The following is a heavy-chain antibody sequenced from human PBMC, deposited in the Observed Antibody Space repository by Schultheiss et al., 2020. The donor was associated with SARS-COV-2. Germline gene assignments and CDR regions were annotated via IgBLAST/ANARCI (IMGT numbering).Heavy chain of an antibody. CDR2: ISWDGGST. V-gene: IGHV3-43*01. CDR1: GFTFDDYT. CDR3: AKESGLCPVGCFDY. J-gene: IGHJ4*02. Sequence: GGSLRLSCAASGFTFDDYTMHWVRQAPGKGLEWVSLISWDGGSTYYADSVKGRFTISRDNSKNSLYLQMNSLRTEDTALYYCAKESGLCPVGCFDYWGQGTLVTVSS. D-gene: IGHD2-2*01.